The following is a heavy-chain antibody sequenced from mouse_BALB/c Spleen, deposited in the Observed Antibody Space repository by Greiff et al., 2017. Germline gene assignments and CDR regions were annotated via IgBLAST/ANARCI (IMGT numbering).Heavy chain of an antibody. CDR2: IDPENGDT. CDR3: NAWDSSGYVPYAMDY. D-gene: IGHD3-2*01. J-gene: IGHJ4*01. CDR1: GFNIKDYY. Sequence: VQLQQSGAELVRSGASVKLSCTASGFNIKDYYMHWVKQRPEQGLEWIGWIDPENGDTEYAPKFQGKATMTADTSSNTAYLQLSSLTSEDTAVYYCNAWDSSGYVPYAMDYWGQGTSVTVSS. V-gene: IGHV14-4*02.